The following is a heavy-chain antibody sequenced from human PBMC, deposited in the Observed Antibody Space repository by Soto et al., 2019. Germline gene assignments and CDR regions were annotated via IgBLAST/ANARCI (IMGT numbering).Heavy chain of an antibody. D-gene: IGHD6-6*01. V-gene: IGHV3-23*01. J-gene: IGHJ4*02. CDR2: ISGSGGST. Sequence: GGSLRLSCAASGFTFSSYAMTWVRQAPGKGLEWVSAISGSGGSTYYADSGKGRFTISRNSSKNTVYLQMNSLRAEETAVYYCGKCPSSIAACYFDYWGQGTLVTVSS. CDR1: GFTFSSYA. CDR3: GKCPSSIAACYFDY.